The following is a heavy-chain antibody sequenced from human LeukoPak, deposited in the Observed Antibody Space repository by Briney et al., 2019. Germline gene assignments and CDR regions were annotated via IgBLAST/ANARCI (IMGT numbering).Heavy chain of an antibody. V-gene: IGHV3-11*06. J-gene: IGHJ4*02. CDR2: ISSSSSHT. Sequence: GGSLRLSCAASGFTFSDYYMSWIRQAPGKGLEWVSYISSSSSHTNYADSVKGRFTISRDNAKNSLYLQMNSLRAEDTAVYYCARLGYCSGGSCSSFDYWGQGTLVTVSS. CDR1: GFTFSDYY. CDR3: ARLGYCSGGSCSSFDY. D-gene: IGHD2-15*01.